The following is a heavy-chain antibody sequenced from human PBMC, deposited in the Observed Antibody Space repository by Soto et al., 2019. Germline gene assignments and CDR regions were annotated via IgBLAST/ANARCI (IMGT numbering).Heavy chain of an antibody. Sequence: PGGSLRLSCAASGFTFSSYSMNWVRQAPGKGLEWVSYISSSSTIYYADSVKGRFTISRDNAKNSLYLQMNSLRDEDTAVYYCARGAARRHMDVWGKGTTVPVSS. V-gene: IGHV3-48*02. D-gene: IGHD6-6*01. J-gene: IGHJ6*03. CDR2: ISSSSTI. CDR1: GFTFSSYS. CDR3: ARGAARRHMDV.